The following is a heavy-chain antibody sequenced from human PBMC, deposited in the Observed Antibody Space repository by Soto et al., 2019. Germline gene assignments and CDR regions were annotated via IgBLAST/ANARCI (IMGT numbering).Heavy chain of an antibody. V-gene: IGHV4-39*07. CDR3: ARDCSTSCYYMDV. CDR2: IYHSGST. Sequence: SETLSLTCTVSGDPVSSSSYYWGWIRQPPGKGLEWIGSIYHSGSTNYSPSLKSRVTISVDKSKNQFSLKLSSVTAADTAVYYCARDCSTSCYYMDVWGKGTTVTVSS. D-gene: IGHD2-2*01. J-gene: IGHJ6*03. CDR1: GDPVSSSSYY.